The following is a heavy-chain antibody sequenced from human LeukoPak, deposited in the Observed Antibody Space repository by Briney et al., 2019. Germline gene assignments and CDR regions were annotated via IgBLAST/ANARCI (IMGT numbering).Heavy chain of an antibody. CDR3: ARDSRRIAVAGTATFGY. D-gene: IGHD6-19*01. CDR2: ISAYNGNT. J-gene: IGHJ4*02. Sequence: EASVKVSCKASGYTFTSYDINWVRQAPGQGLEWMGWISAYNGNTNYAQKLQGRVTMTTDTSTSTAYMELRSLRSDDTAVYYCARDSRRIAVAGTATFGYWGQGTLVTVSS. V-gene: IGHV1-18*01. CDR1: GYTFTSYD.